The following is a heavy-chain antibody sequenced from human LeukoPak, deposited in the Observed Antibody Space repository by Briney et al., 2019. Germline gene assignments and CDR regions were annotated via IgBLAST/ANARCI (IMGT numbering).Heavy chain of an antibody. V-gene: IGHV3-15*01. J-gene: IGHJ5*02. Sequence: GGSLRLSCAASGFTFSSYSMNWVRQAPGKGLDWVGRIKSKNVGGTTDYAAPVKGRFTISRDDSKNTVYLQMNSLKIEDTAVYYCTSHAAFDPWGQGTLVTVSS. CDR3: TSHAAFDP. CDR2: IKSKNVGGTT. CDR1: GFTFSSYS.